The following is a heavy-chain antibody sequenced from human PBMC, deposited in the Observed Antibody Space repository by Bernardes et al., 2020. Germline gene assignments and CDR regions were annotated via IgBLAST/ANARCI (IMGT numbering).Heavy chain of an antibody. CDR1: GFSLSTTGMR. Sequence: SGPTLVKPTQTLTLTCTFSGFSLSTTGMRVNWIRQPPGKALEWLARIDWDDDKFYSTSLKTRLTISKDTSKNQVVLTMTNMDPVDTATYYCARMGISSSWPYYFDWGQGTLVTVSS. CDR2: IDWDDDK. V-gene: IGHV2-70*04. CDR3: ARMGISSSWPYYFD. J-gene: IGHJ4*02. D-gene: IGHD6-13*01.